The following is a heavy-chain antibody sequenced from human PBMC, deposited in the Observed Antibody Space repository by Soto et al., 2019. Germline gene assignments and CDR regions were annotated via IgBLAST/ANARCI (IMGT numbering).Heavy chain of an antibody. V-gene: IGHV3-53*01. CDR3: AIVEVAAAGKGGFDY. CDR2: IYSGGST. Sequence: VQLVESGGGLIQPGGSLRLSCAASGFTVSSNYMSWVRQAPGKGLEWVAVIYSGGSTYYADSVKGRFTISRDNSKNTLYLQMNSLRAEDTAVYYCAIVEVAAAGKGGFDYWGQGTLVTVSS. D-gene: IGHD6-13*01. J-gene: IGHJ4*02. CDR1: GFTVSSNY.